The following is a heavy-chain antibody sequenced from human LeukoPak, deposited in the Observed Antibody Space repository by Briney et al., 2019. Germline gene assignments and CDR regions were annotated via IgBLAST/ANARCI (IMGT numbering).Heavy chain of an antibody. V-gene: IGHV6-1*01. CDR3: ARLVGASWFDS. Sequence: SQTLSLTCAISGDSVSTNSATWTWIRQSPSRGLEWLGRAYYRSKWYNDYAVSMKSRITINPDTSKNQFSLQLNSVTPEDTAVYYCARLVGASWFDSWGQGTLVTVSS. CDR1: GDSVSTNSAT. D-gene: IGHD1-26*01. J-gene: IGHJ5*01. CDR2: AYYRSKWYN.